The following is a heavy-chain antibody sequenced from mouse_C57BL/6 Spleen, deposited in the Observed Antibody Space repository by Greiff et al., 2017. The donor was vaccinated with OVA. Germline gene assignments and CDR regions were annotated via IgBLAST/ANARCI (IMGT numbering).Heavy chain of an antibody. J-gene: IGHJ3*01. D-gene: IGHD1-1*01. CDR1: GYTFTSYW. CDR3: ARSGYGSSYAWFAY. Sequence: QVQLQQPGPELVKPGASVKLSCKASGYTFTSYWMHWVKQRPGQGLEWIGNINPSNGGTNYNEKFKSKATLTVDKSSSTAYMQLSSLTSEDSAVYYCARSGYGSSYAWFAYWGQGTLVTVSA. CDR2: INPSNGGT. V-gene: IGHV1-53*01.